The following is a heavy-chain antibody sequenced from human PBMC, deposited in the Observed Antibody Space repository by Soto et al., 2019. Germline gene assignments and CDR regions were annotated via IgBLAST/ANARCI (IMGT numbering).Heavy chain of an antibody. D-gene: IGHD3-22*01. Sequence: PGGSLRLSCAASGFTFSSYGMHWVRQAPGKGLEWVAVISYDGSNKYYADSVKGRFTISRDNSKNTLYLQMNSLRAEDTAVYYCARDQHDSSGYPYFDYWGQGTLVTAPQ. CDR3: ARDQHDSSGYPYFDY. J-gene: IGHJ4*02. CDR1: GFTFSSYG. V-gene: IGHV3-30*03. CDR2: ISYDGSNK.